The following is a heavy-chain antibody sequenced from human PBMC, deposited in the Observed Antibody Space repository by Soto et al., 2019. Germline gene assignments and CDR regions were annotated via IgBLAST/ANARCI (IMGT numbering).Heavy chain of an antibody. CDR2: IIPIFGTA. J-gene: IGHJ6*02. CDR3: ARVSVVPAAMTPYYYYGMDV. Sequence: ASVKVSCKASGGTFSSYAISWVRQAPGQGLEWMGGIIPIFGTANYAQKFQGRVTITADESTSTAYMELGSLRSEDTAVYYCARVSVVPAAMTPYYYYGMDVWGQGTTVTVSS. D-gene: IGHD2-2*01. V-gene: IGHV1-69*13. CDR1: GGTFSSYA.